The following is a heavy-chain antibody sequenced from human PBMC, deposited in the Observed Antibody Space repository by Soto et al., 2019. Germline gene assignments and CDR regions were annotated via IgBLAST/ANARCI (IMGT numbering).Heavy chain of an antibody. V-gene: IGHV4-39*01. J-gene: IGHJ5*02. Sequence: SETLSLTCTVSGDSISSSTYYLGWIRQPPGKGLEWIGSIYYSGSTYYNPSLKSRVTMSVDTSKNQFSLKLSSVTAADTAVYYCARHSAIVGATTNWFDPWGQGTLVTVSS. CDR3: ARHSAIVGATTNWFDP. D-gene: IGHD1-26*01. CDR1: GDSISSSTYY. CDR2: IYYSGST.